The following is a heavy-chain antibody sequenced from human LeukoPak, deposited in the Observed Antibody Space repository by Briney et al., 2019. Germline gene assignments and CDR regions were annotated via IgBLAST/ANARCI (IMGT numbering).Heavy chain of an antibody. D-gene: IGHD4-17*01. CDR2: INTDGTIT. Sequence: GGSLRLSCAASGFNFTSVWMHWFRQAPGKGLVWVSRINTDGTITGYADSVKGRFTISRDNAKNTLYLQMNSLGAEDTAVYYCARDRTTVTLFDYWGQGALVTVSS. V-gene: IGHV3-74*01. J-gene: IGHJ4*02. CDR1: GFNFTSVW. CDR3: ARDRTTVTLFDY.